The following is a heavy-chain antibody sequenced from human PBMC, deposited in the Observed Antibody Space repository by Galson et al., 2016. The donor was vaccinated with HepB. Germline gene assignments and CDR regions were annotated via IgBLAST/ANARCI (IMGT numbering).Heavy chain of an antibody. V-gene: IGHV1-24*01. J-gene: IGHJ3*02. Sequence: SVKVSCKVSGYTLTDLSLHWVRQAPGKGLEWMGGFDPEDGETIYAQDFQGRVTMTEDTSTDTAYMELSNLRSDDTAVYYCAREYYSRALDIWGQGTMVTVSS. CDR3: AREYYSRALDI. CDR2: FDPEDGET. CDR1: GYTLTDLS. D-gene: IGHD4-11*01.